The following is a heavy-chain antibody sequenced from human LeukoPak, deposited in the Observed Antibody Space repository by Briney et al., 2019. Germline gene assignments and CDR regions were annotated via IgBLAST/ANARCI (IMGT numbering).Heavy chain of an antibody. D-gene: IGHD5-18*01. CDR1: GGSFSGYY. V-gene: IGHV4-34*01. J-gene: IGHJ5*02. CDR3: ARRRLGYGPRYYWFDP. CDR2: INHSGST. Sequence: PSETLSLTCAVYGGSFSGYYWSWIRQPPGKGLEWIGEINHSGSTNYNPSLKSRVTISVDTSKNQFSLKLSSVTAADTAVYYCARRRLGYGPRYYWFDPWGQGTLVTVSS.